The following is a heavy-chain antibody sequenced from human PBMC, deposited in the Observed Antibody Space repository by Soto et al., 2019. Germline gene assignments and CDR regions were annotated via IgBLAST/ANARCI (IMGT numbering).Heavy chain of an antibody. CDR2: IHYSGST. CDR1: GGSISSYY. Sequence: PSETLSLTCTVSGGSISSYYWSWIRQPPGKGLEWIGYIHYSGSTNYNPSLKSRVTISVDTSKNQFSLKLSSVTAADTAVYYCARHLGEDYYDSSGYYSGYFDYWGQGTLVTVSS. J-gene: IGHJ4*02. V-gene: IGHV4-59*08. D-gene: IGHD3-22*01. CDR3: ARHLGEDYYDSSGYYSGYFDY.